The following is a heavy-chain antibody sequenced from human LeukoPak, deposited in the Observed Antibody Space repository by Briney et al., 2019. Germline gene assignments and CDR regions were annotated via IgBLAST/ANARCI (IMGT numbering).Heavy chain of an antibody. V-gene: IGHV1-69*13. J-gene: IGHJ5*02. CDR3: ASCVQQLGWFDP. CDR1: GGTFSSYA. Sequence: SVKVSCKASGGTFSSYAISWVRQAPGRGLEWMGGIIPIFGTANYAQKFQGRVTITADESTSTAYMELSSLRSEDTAVYYCASCVQQLGWFDPWGQGTLVTVSS. D-gene: IGHD6-13*01. CDR2: IIPIFGTA.